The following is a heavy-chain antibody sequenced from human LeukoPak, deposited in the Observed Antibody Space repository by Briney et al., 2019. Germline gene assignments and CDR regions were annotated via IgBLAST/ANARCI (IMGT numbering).Heavy chain of an antibody. V-gene: IGHV3-15*01. CDR2: IKSKTDGGTT. J-gene: IGHJ4*02. CDR3: TTDRFQLWFY. Sequence: PGGSLRLSCAASGFTFSSYTMSWVRQAPGKGLEWVGRIKSKTDGGTTDYAAPVKGRFTISRDDSKNTLYLQMNSLKTEDTAIYYCTTDRFQLWFYWGQGTLVTVSS. CDR1: GFTFSSYT. D-gene: IGHD3-10*01.